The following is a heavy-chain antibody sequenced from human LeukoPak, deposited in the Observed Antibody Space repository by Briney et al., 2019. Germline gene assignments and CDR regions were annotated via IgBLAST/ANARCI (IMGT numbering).Heavy chain of an antibody. Sequence: SETLSLTCTVSGGSIRSSYYYWGWIRQPPGKGLEWIGSIYDSGSTYYNPSLKSRVTISVDTSKNQFSLKLNSVTAADTAVYYCARLGRDGYKPLRYWGQGTLVTVSS. CDR3: ARLGRDGYKPLRY. V-gene: IGHV4-39*01. D-gene: IGHD5-24*01. J-gene: IGHJ4*02. CDR2: IYDSGST. CDR1: GGSIRSSYYY.